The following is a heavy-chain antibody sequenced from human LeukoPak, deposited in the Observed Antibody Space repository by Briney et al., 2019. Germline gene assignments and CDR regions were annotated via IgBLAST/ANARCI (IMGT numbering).Heavy chain of an antibody. CDR2: IYYSGST. D-gene: IGHD3-3*01. CDR3: ASRSSIWSGYQDTLYYFDS. Sequence: SETLSLTCTVSGGSISSYYWSWIRQPPGKRLEWIGHIYYSGSTNYNPSLKSRVTISVDTSKNQFSLKLSSATAADTAVYYCASRSSIWSGYQDTLYYFDSWGQGTLVTVSS. CDR1: GGSISSYY. V-gene: IGHV4-59*01. J-gene: IGHJ4*02.